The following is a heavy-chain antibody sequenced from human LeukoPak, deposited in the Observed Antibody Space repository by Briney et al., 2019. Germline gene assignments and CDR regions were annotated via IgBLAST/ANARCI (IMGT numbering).Heavy chain of an antibody. Sequence: GGSLRLSCAASGFTFSSYAMSWVRQAPGKGLEWVSGISGSGSSTYYADSVKGRFTISRDNSKNTLYLQVNSLRAEDTAVYYCAKGREPYYDSSAIDYWGQGTLVTVSS. CDR2: ISGSGSST. J-gene: IGHJ4*02. D-gene: IGHD3-22*01. CDR1: GFTFSSYA. CDR3: AKGREPYYDSSAIDY. V-gene: IGHV3-23*01.